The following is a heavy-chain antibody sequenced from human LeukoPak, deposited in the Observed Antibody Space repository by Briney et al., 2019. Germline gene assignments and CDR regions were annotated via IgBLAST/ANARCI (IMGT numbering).Heavy chain of an antibody. V-gene: IGHV1-18*01. D-gene: IGHD5-12*01. CDR2: ISGYNGNT. J-gene: IGHJ4*02. CDR1: GYTFTSYG. Sequence: ASVKASCKASGYTFTSYGISWVRQAPGQGLEWMGWISGYNGNTNYAQKFLGRVSMTADTATSTAYMELRSLTSDDTAMYYCARSGRGTYYYFDLWGQGTLVTVSS. CDR3: ARSGRGTYYYFDL.